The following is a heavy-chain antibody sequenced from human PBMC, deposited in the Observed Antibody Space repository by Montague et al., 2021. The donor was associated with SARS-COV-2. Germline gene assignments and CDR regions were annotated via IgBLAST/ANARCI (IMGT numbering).Heavy chain of an antibody. CDR2: IYYSGST. CDR1: GGSITSGGYY. CDR3: ARVHFVGSGWYPDAFDI. J-gene: IGHJ3*02. Sequence: TLSLTCTVYGGSITSGGYYWSWIRQRPGKGLEWIGYIYYSGSTYYNPSLKSRLTISVDTTKNQFSLKLSSVTAAATAVYYCARVHFVGSGWYPDAFDIWGQGTMVTVSS. V-gene: IGHV4-31*03. D-gene: IGHD6-19*01.